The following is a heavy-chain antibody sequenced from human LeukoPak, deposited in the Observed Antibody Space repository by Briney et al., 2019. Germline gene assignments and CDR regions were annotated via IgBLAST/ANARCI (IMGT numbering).Heavy chain of an antibody. CDR1: GGSISSGGYY. J-gene: IGHJ4*02. V-gene: IGHV4-31*03. CDR3: ARGTGTTNFDS. CDR2: IYYSGST. Sequence: SQTLSLTCTVSGGSISSGGYYWSWIRQHPGKGLEWIGYIYYSGSTNYNPSLKSRVTMSADTSKKQFSLKLSSVTAADTAVYYCARGTGTTNFDSWGQGTLVTVSS. D-gene: IGHD1-7*01.